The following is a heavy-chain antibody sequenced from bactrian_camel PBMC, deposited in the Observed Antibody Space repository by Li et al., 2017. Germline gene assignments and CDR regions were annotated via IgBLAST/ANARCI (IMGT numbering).Heavy chain of an antibody. CDR1: ADALMF. D-gene: IGHD1*01. CDR3: AADRMACLRSSVQIEAYNY. CDR2: ISTGGSST. V-gene: IGHV3S53*01. J-gene: IGHJ4*01. Sequence: QLVESGGGSAQVGGSLRLSCSASADALMFMAWFRQAPGQKREVVATISTGGSSTMYPDSVKGRFIISRDGAENTVSLQMNSLKPEDTAMYYCAADRMACLRSSVQIEAYNYWGQGTQVTVS.